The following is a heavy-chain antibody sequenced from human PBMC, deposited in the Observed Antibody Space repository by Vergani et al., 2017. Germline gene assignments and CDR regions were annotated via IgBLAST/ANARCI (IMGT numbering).Heavy chain of an antibody. CDR3: ARNPYCGGDCYSDAFDI. Sequence: QVQLQESGPGLVKPSETLSLICTVSGGSISSYYWSWIRQPPGKRLEWIGYIYYSGSTNYNPSLKSRVTIPVDTSKNQFSLKLSSVTAADTAVYYCARNPYCGGDCYSDAFDIWGQGTMVTVSS. V-gene: IGHV4-59*01. J-gene: IGHJ3*02. CDR2: IYYSGST. D-gene: IGHD2-21*02. CDR1: GGSISSYY.